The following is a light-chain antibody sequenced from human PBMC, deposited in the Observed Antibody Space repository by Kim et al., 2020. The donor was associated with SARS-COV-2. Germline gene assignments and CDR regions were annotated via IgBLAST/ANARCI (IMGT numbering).Light chain of an antibody. Sequence: QSVVTQPASVSGSPGQSITISCTGTSSDVGGYKYVSWYQQHPGKAPKLMIYDVSNRPSGVSNRFSGSKSGNTASLTISGLQAEDEADYYCSSYTSSSTNYVFGTGTKVTVL. CDR2: DVS. V-gene: IGLV2-14*03. CDR3: SSYTSSSTNYV. CDR1: SSDVGGYKY. J-gene: IGLJ1*01.